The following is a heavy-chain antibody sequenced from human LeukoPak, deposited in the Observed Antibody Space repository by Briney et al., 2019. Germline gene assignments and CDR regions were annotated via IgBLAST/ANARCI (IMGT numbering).Heavy chain of an antibody. Sequence: GASVKVSCKGSGYTFTSYDINWVRQATGPGLEWMGWMNPNSGNTGYAQKFQGRVTMTRNTSISTAYMELSSLRSEDTAVYYCARGFRSDSSGRKFDCWGQGTLVTVSS. CDR3: ARGFRSDSSGRKFDC. D-gene: IGHD3-22*01. CDR1: GYTFTSYD. V-gene: IGHV1-8*01. J-gene: IGHJ4*02. CDR2: MNPNSGNT.